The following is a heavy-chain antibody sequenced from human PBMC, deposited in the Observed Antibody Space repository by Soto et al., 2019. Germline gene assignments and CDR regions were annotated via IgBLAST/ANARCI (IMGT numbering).Heavy chain of an antibody. V-gene: IGHV5-51*01. D-gene: IGHD3-3*01. J-gene: IGHJ3*02. CDR1: GYSFTSYW. CDR2: IYPGDSDT. CDR3: ARLTILGVVIIGGAFDI. Sequence: GESLKISCKGSGYSFTSYWIGWVRQMPGKGLEWMGIIYPGDSDTRYSPSFQGQVTISADKSISTAYLQWSSLKASDPARYYCARLTILGVVIIGGAFDIWGQGTMVTVAS.